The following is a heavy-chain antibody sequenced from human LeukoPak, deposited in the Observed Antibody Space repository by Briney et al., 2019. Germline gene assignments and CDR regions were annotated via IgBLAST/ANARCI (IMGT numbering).Heavy chain of an antibody. V-gene: IGHV3-11*04. CDR1: GFTFSDYY. Sequence: PGGSLRLSCAASGFTFSDYYMSWIRQAPGKGPEWVSYISSSGSTIYYADSVKGRFTISRDNAKNSLYLEMNSQRADDTAVYYCARDLVVVGSSFSYEMDVWGQGTTVTVSS. CDR2: ISSSGSTI. D-gene: IGHD2-15*01. CDR3: ARDLVVVGSSFSYEMDV. J-gene: IGHJ6*02.